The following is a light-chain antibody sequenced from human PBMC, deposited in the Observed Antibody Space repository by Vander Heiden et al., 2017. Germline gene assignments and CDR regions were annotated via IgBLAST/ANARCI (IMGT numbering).Light chain of an antibody. V-gene: IGKV3-11*01. CDR2: DAS. J-gene: IGKJ1*01. Sequence: EIVLTQSPATLSLSPGERATLSCRASQSVSSYLAWYQQKPGQAPRLLIYDASNRATGIPARISGSGSGTDFTLTISSLEPEDFAVYYCQQRSNWPFTWTFGQGTKVEIK. CDR1: QSVSSY. CDR3: QQRSNWPFTWT.